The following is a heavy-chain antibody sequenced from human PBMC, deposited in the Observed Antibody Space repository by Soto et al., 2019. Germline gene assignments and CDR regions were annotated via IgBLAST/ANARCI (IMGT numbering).Heavy chain of an antibody. CDR3: ARDPSGGVNLGWFDP. J-gene: IGHJ5*02. CDR2: ISAGGGST. CDR1: GFTFSSHG. D-gene: IGHD2-15*01. Sequence: EVQLLESGGGLVQPGGSLRLSCAASGFTFSSHGMSWVRQAPGKGLEWVSGISAGGGSTHYADSVKGRFTISRDNSKNTLYLQMTSLRVEETAVYYCARDPSGGVNLGWFDPWGQGTLVTVSS. V-gene: IGHV3-23*01.